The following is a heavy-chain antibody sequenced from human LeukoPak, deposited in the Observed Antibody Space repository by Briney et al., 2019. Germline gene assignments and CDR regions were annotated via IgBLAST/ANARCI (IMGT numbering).Heavy chain of an antibody. Sequence: ASVKVSCKASGYTFTGYYIHWVRHAPGQGLEWMGWINPNSGDTNYAQKFQGRVTMTRDTSISTAYMYLSSLRSDDTAVYYCARYPILATRRPTALYWGQGTLVTVSS. V-gene: IGHV1-2*02. CDR2: INPNSGDT. D-gene: IGHD2-8*02. CDR1: GYTFTGYY. CDR3: ARYPILATRRPTALY. J-gene: IGHJ4*02.